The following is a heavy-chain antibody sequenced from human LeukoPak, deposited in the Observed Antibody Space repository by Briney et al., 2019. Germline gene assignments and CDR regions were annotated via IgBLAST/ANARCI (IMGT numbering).Heavy chain of an antibody. D-gene: IGHD4-23*01. CDR2: IYTSGST. J-gene: IGHJ6*03. V-gene: IGHV4-4*07. Sequence: SETLSLTCTVSGGSISSYYWSWIRQPAGKGLEWIGRIYTSGSTNYNSSLKSRVTMSVDTSKNQFSLKLSSVTAADTAVYYCARDARSTVVTPAYYYYYMDVWGKGTTVTVSS. CDR3: ARDARSTVVTPAYYYYYMDV. CDR1: GGSISSYY.